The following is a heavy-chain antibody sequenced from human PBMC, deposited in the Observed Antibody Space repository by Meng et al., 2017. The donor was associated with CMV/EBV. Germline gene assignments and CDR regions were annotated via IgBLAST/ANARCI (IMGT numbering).Heavy chain of an antibody. CDR3: ARERGYSYDPYAFDI. Sequence: SVKVSCKASGGTFSSYAISWVRQAPGQGLEWMGGIIPIFGKANYAQKFQGRVTITTDESTSTAYMELSSLRSEDTAVYYCARERGYSYDPYAFDIWGQGTMVTVSS. CDR1: GGTFSSYA. J-gene: IGHJ3*02. D-gene: IGHD5-18*01. V-gene: IGHV1-69*05. CDR2: IIPIFGKA.